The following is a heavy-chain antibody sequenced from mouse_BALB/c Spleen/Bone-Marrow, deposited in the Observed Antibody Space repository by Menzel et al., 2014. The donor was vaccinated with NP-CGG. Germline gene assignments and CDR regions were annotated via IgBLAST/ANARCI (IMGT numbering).Heavy chain of an antibody. V-gene: IGHV14-1*02. Sequence: EVQLQQSGAEIVRPGALVKLSCKASGFNIKDYYMQWVKQRPEQGLEWIGWIDPENGNTIYDPKFQGKASITADTSSNTAYLQLRSLTSEDTAVYYCARGDAYAMDYWGQGTAVTVSS. CDR3: ARGDAYAMDY. D-gene: IGHD3-3*01. CDR2: IDPENGNT. J-gene: IGHJ4*01. CDR1: GFNIKDYY.